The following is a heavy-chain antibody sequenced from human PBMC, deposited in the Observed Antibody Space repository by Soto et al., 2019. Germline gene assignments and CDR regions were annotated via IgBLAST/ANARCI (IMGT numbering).Heavy chain of an antibody. CDR2: IDPSDSYT. V-gene: IGHV5-10-1*01. J-gene: IGHJ6*02. Sequence: GESLKISCQGSGYSFTSYWLSWVRQMPGKGLEWMGRIDPSDSYTNYSPSFQGHVTISADKSISTAYLQWRSLKASDTAMYYCSLQNRISVAATPYSRMVVWCQGTTVTAS. CDR1: GYSFTSYW. CDR3: SLQNRISVAATPYSRMVV. D-gene: IGHD6-19*01.